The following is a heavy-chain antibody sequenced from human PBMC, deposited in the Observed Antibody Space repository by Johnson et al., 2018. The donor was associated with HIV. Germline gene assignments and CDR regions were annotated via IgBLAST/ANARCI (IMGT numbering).Heavy chain of an antibody. D-gene: IGHD6-13*01. Sequence: QMLLVESGGGVVQPGRSLRLSCAASGFTFSSYAMHWVRQAPGKGLAWVAVISYAGSNTYYADSVKGRFTISRDNSKNTLYLQMNSLRAEDTAVYYCVRPAAAGRDDAFDIWGQGTMVTVSS. CDR3: VRPAAAGRDDAFDI. J-gene: IGHJ3*02. V-gene: IGHV3-30-3*01. CDR2: ISYAGSNT. CDR1: GFTFSSYA.